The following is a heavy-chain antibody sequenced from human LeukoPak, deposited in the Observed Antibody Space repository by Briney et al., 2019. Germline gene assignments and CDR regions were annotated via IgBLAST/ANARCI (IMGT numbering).Heavy chain of an antibody. CDR3: AREISGTNYTPLGYMDV. J-gene: IGHJ6*03. Sequence: TTSHTLSLTCTLSGRSISLYYWNWIRQPAGRGLEWIGRIFISGITNYNPSLKIRVTMSVEKSKSQFSLALSSVTAADTAVYYCAREISGTNYTPLGYMDVWGKGTAVTVSS. CDR1: GRSISLYY. V-gene: IGHV4-4*07. CDR2: IFISGIT. D-gene: IGHD3-10*01.